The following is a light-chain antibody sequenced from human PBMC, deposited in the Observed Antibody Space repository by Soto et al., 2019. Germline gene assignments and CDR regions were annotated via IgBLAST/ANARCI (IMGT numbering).Light chain of an antibody. Sequence: DIQMTQSTSSVSASVGDRVTITCRASQAIDSWLAWYQQKPGEAPKLLIFTGSLLHSGVPPRFSGSGSGTDFTLTISSLQPEDFATYYCQQTLIFPPTFCQGTKVDIK. J-gene: IGKJ1*01. CDR3: QQTLIFPPT. CDR1: QAIDSW. CDR2: TGS. V-gene: IGKV1-12*01.